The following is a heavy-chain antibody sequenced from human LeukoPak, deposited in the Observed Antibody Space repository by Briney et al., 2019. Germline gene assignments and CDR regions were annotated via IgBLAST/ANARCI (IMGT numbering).Heavy chain of an antibody. V-gene: IGHV3-15*01. CDR3: TTERTYYYDSSGYSSWFDP. Sequence: GSLRLSCAASGFTFSNAWMSWVRQAPGKGLEWVGRIKSKTDGGTTDYAAPVKGRFTISRDDSKNTLYLQMNSLKTEDTAVYYCTTERTYYYDSSGYSSWFDPWGQGTLVTVSS. CDR1: GFTFSNAW. D-gene: IGHD3-22*01. J-gene: IGHJ5*02. CDR2: IKSKTDGGTT.